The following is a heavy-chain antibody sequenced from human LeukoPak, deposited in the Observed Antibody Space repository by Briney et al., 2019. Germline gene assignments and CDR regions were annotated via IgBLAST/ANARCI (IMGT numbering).Heavy chain of an antibody. D-gene: IGHD6-13*01. CDR2: IYPGDSDT. CDR1: GYSFTNTF. J-gene: IGHJ4*02. CDR3: ARPIAAAGTDPGY. V-gene: IGHV5-51*01. Sequence: GESLKISCKASGYSFTNTFIGWVRQMPGKGLEWMGIIYPGDSDTRYSPSFQGQVTISVDKSVTTAYLRWSSLQASDTAMYYCARPIAAAGTDPGYWGQGTLVTVSS.